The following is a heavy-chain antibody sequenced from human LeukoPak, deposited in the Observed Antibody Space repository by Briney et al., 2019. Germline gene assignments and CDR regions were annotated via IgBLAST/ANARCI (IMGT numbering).Heavy chain of an antibody. CDR1: GFTFSSYS. D-gene: IGHD1-26*01. V-gene: IGHV3-21*01. J-gene: IGHJ4*02. CDR2: ISTSSSYI. CDR3: ARGSEWELLSCDF. Sequence: GGPLRLSCAASGFTFSSYSMNWVRQAPGKGLEWVSSISTSSSYIYYADSVKGRFTISRDNAKNSLYLQMNSLRAEDTAVYYCARGSEWELLSCDFWGQGTVVTVSS.